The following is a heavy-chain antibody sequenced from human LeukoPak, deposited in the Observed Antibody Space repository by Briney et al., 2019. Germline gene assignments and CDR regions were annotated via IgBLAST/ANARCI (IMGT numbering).Heavy chain of an antibody. D-gene: IGHD5/OR15-5a*01. CDR1: GFTFSDYY. CDR2: ISSSGSTI. CDR3: ARFETVSAKPFEY. Sequence: GGSLRLSCAASGFTFSDYYMSWIRQAPGKGLEWVSYISSSGSTIYYADSVKGRFTISRDNAKNSLYLQMNSLRAEDTAVCYCARFETVSAKPFEYWGQGTLVTVSS. J-gene: IGHJ4*02. V-gene: IGHV3-11*04.